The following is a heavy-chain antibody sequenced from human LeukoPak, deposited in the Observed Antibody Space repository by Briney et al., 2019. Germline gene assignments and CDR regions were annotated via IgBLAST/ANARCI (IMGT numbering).Heavy chain of an antibody. D-gene: IGHD5-12*01. V-gene: IGHV4-59*08. CDR2: IYYSGST. J-gene: IGHJ6*02. CDR1: GGSISSYY. CDR3: ARQFRGYSGYDYHYGMDV. Sequence: PSETLSLTCTVSGGSISSYYWSWIRQPPGKGLEWIGYIYYSGSTNYNPSLKSRVTISVDTSKNQFSLKLSSVTAADTAVYYCARQFRGYSGYDYHYGMDVWGQGTTVTVSS.